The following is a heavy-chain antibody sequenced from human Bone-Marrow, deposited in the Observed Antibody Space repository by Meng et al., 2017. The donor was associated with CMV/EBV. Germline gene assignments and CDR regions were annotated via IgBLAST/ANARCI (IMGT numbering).Heavy chain of an antibody. V-gene: IGHV3-7*03. CDR1: GFTFSTYW. D-gene: IGHD2/OR15-2a*01. J-gene: IGHJ4*02. CDR3: AKDRGHSMTLYYFDN. CDR2: IKQDGSEK. Sequence: GESLKISCAASGFTFSTYWMSWVRQAPGKGLEWVANIKQDGSEKFYVDSVKGRFTISRDNAKNSLYLQMNSLRTEDTAFYYCAKDRGHSMTLYYFDNWGQGTLVTVSS.